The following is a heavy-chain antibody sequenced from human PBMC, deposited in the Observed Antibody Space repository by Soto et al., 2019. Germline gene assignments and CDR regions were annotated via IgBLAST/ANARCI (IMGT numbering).Heavy chain of an antibody. Sequence: QLQLQESGPGLVKPSETLSLTCTVSGGSISSSGYYWGWIRQPPGKGLEWIGSIYYSGSTYYNPSLKSRVIISVDTSKSQFHLKLSSVTAADTAAYYCARLKAVAGKHLLGFDPWGQGTLVTVSS. D-gene: IGHD6-19*01. V-gene: IGHV4-39*01. J-gene: IGHJ5*02. CDR1: GGSISSSGYY. CDR3: ARLKAVAGKHLLGFDP. CDR2: IYYSGST.